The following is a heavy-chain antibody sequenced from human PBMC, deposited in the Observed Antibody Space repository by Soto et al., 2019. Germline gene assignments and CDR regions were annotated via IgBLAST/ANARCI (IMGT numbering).Heavy chain of an antibody. CDR3: ARDQDILTGFSNYFDY. V-gene: IGHV3-48*01. Sequence: GGSLRLSCAASGFTFSSYSMNWVRQAPGKGLEWVSYISSSSSTIYYADSVKGRFTISRDNAKNSLYLQMNSLRAEDTAVYYCARDQDILTGFSNYFDYWGQGTLVTVSS. D-gene: IGHD3-9*01. J-gene: IGHJ4*02. CDR1: GFTFSSYS. CDR2: ISSSSSTI.